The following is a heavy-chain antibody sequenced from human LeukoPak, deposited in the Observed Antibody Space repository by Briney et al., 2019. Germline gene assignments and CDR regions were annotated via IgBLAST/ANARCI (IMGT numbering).Heavy chain of an antibody. CDR1: GYSFTSYW. CDR3: ARWEQLEHLGY. D-gene: IGHD1-1*01. J-gene: IGHJ4*02. Sequence: GDSLKIACKGSGYSFTSYWIGWVRQMPGKGLEWMGIIYPGDSDTRYSPSFQGQVTISADKSISTAYLQWSSLKASDTAMYYCARWEQLEHLGYWGQGTLVTVSS. CDR2: IYPGDSDT. V-gene: IGHV5-51*01.